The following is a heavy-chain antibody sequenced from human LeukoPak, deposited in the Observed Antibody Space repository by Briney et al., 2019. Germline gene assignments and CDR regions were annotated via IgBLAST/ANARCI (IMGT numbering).Heavy chain of an antibody. CDR2: INHSGST. V-gene: IGHV4-34*01. CDR1: GGSFSGYY. CDR3: ARLGPSWGAIEFFFDY. Sequence: SETLSLTCAVYGGSFSGYYWSWIRQPPGKGLEWIGEINHSGSTNYNPSLKSRVTISVDTSKNQFSLKLSSVTAADTAVYYCARLGPSWGAIEFFFDYWGQGTLVTVSS. J-gene: IGHJ4*02. D-gene: IGHD2-2*02.